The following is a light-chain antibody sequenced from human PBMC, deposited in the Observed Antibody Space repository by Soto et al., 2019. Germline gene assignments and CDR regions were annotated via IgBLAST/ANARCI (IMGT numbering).Light chain of an antibody. V-gene: IGLV2-8*01. CDR2: EVV. CDR1: KSDIGVYDF. J-gene: IGLJ1*01. CDR3: KSYAGSNTYV. Sequence: QLVLTQPPSASGSPGQSVTISCTGTKSDIGVYDFVSWYQHHPGKAPRLIIYEVVQRPSGVPDRFSGSKSGNTASLTVSGLQAADEADYFCKSYAGSNTYVFGSGPKLTVL.